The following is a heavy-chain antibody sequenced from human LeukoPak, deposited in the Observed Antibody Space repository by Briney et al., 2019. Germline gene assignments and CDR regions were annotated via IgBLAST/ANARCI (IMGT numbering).Heavy chain of an antibody. CDR1: GFTFSSYW. V-gene: IGHV3-21*01. CDR2: ISSSSSYI. CDR3: ARAHGVVVVPGRGDYFDY. Sequence: GGSLRLSCAASGFTFSSYWMNWVRQAPGKGLEWVSSISSSSSYIYYADSVKGRFTISRDNAKNSLYLQMNSLRAEDTAVYYCARAHGVVVVPGRGDYFDYWGQGTLVTVSS. J-gene: IGHJ4*02. D-gene: IGHD2-2*01.